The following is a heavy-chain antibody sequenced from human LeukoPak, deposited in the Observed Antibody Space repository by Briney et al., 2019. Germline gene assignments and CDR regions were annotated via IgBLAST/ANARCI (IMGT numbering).Heavy chain of an antibody. J-gene: IGHJ6*02. CDR2: ICYSGST. CDR3: ARYYGSGSYDLPYYYYGMDV. V-gene: IGHV4-59*01. D-gene: IGHD3-10*01. CDR1: GFSISSYY. Sequence: PSETLSLTCTVSGFSISSYYWSWIRQPPGKGLEWVASICYSGSTNYNPSLKSRVTISVDTSKNQFSLKLISVTAADTAVYYCARYYGSGSYDLPYYYYGMDVWGQGTTVTVSS.